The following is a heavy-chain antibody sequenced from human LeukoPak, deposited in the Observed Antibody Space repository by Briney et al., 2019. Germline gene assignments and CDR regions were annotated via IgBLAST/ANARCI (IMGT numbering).Heavy chain of an antibody. CDR1: GFTFSYYW. CDR3: ARDNMRDGGIAAAGTDY. CDR2: INQDGSEK. V-gene: IGHV3-7*01. Sequence: GGSLRLSCAASGFTFSYYWMTWVRQAPGKGLEWVANINQDGSEKYYVDSMKGRFTISRDNAKNSLFLQLNSLRADDTAVYFCARDNMRDGGIAAAGTDYWGQGTLATVSS. J-gene: IGHJ4*02. D-gene: IGHD6-13*01.